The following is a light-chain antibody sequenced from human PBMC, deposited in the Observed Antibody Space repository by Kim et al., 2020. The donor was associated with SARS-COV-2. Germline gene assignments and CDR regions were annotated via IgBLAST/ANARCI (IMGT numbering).Light chain of an antibody. J-gene: IGLJ1*01. CDR2: EVS. Sequence: QSALTQPPSVSGSPGQSVTISCTGTCSDVGSYNRVSWYQQPPGTAPKLMIYEVSNRPSGVPDRFSGSKSGNTASLTISGLQAEDEADYYCSSYTSSSTSPYVFGTGTKVTVL. CDR1: CSDVGSYNR. V-gene: IGLV2-18*02. CDR3: SSYTSSSTSPYV.